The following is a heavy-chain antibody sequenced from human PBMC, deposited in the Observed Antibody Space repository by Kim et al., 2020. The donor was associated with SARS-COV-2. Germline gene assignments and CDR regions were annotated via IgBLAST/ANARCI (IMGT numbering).Heavy chain of an antibody. J-gene: IGHJ6*02. Sequence: GGSLRLSCVASGFTFKNYGMNWVRQAPGKGLQWVSGISDSGSSRSYTDSVKGRFIISRDDSEDMVYLKTNSLRPEDSAVYYCAKGLFCGATPCSIGLYFGVDGWGQEATVTVSS. CDR1: GFTFKNYG. CDR2: ISDSGSSR. V-gene: IGHV3-23*01. D-gene: IGHD2-21*01. CDR3: AKGLFCGATPCSIGLYFGVDG.